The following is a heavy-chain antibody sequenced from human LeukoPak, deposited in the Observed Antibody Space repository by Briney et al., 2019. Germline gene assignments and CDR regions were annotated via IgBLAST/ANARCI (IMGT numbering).Heavy chain of an antibody. J-gene: IGHJ4*02. V-gene: IGHV3-48*01. D-gene: IGHD3-3*01. CDR2: ISSSSSTI. Sequence: GGSLRLSCAASGFTFSSYSMNWVRQAPGKGLEWVSYISSSSSTIYYADSVKGRFTISRDNAKNSLYLQMNSLRAEDTAVYYCASHDITIFGVVTHFDYWGQGTLVTVSS. CDR3: ASHDITIFGVVTHFDY. CDR1: GFTFSSYS.